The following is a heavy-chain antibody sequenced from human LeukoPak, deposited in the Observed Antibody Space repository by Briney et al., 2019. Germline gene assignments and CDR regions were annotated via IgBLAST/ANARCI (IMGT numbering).Heavy chain of an antibody. CDR2: IYHSGST. CDR3: AVGHYYHSSGYLFDS. V-gene: IGHV4-38-2*02. J-gene: IGHJ4*02. D-gene: IGHD3-22*01. Sequence: NASETLSLTCTVSGYSISSGYYWGWIRQPPGKGLEWIGSIYHSGSTYYNPSLKSRITISVDTSKNQFSLKLSSVPAADTAVYYCAVGHYYHSSGYLFDSWGQGTLVTVSS. CDR1: GYSISSGYY.